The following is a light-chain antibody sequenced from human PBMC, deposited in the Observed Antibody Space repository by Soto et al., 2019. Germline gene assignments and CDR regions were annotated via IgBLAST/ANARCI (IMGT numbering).Light chain of an antibody. CDR2: LGS. CDR3: MQALQTPRGGMYT. J-gene: IGKJ2*01. CDR1: QSLLHSNGYNY. V-gene: IGKV2-28*01. Sequence: DIVMTQSPLSLPVTPGEPASISCRSSQSLLHSNGYNYLDWYLQKPGQSPQLLIYLGSNRSSGVPDRFSGSGSGTDFTLKISRVEAEDVGVYYCMQALQTPRGGMYTFGQGTKLEIK.